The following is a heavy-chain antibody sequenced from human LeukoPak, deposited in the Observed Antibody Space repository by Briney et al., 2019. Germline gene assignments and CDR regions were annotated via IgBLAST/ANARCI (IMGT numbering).Heavy chain of an antibody. CDR2: IKSKTDGGTT. V-gene: IGHV3-15*01. CDR1: GFTFNNAW. J-gene: IGHJ5*02. Sequence: GGSLRLSCAASGFTFNNAWMTWVRQAPGKGLEWVGRIKSKTDGGTTDYAAPVKGRFTISRDDSKNTLFLQMNSLKTEDTAVYYCTTDSALYDSSGQGWFDPWGQGTLVTVSS. D-gene: IGHD3-22*01. CDR3: TTDSALYDSSGQGWFDP.